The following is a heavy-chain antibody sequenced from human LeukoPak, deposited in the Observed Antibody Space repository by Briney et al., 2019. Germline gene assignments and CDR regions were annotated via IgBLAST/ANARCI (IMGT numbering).Heavy chain of an antibody. V-gene: IGHV1-8*01. CDR2: MNPNSGNT. CDR1: GYTFTNSD. Sequence: ASVKVSCKASGYTFTNSDINWVRQAAGQGLEWMGWMNPNSGNTGYAQKFQGRVTMTRNTSISTAYMELSSLRSEDTAVYYCAEDYYDSSGYRWFDPWGQGTLVTVSS. J-gene: IGHJ5*02. CDR3: AEDYYDSSGYRWFDP. D-gene: IGHD3-22*01.